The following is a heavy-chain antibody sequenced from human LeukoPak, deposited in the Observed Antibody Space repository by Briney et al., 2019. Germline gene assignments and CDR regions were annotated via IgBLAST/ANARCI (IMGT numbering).Heavy chain of an antibody. D-gene: IGHD3-9*01. V-gene: IGHV3-21*01. CDR2: ISSSSSYI. CDR3: ARDLSVRWYYDILTGYYPPTFYYYYGMDV. Sequence: GGSLRLSCVASGFTFSSYSMNWVRQAPGKGLEWVSSISSSSSYIYYAGSVKGRFTISRDNAKNSLYLQMNSLRAEDTAVYYCARDLSVRWYYDILTGYYPPTFYYYYGMDVWGQGTTVTVSS. CDR1: GFTFSSYS. J-gene: IGHJ6*02.